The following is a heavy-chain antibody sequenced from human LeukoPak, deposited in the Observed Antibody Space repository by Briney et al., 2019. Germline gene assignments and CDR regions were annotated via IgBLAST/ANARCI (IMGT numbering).Heavy chain of an antibody. J-gene: IGHJ4*02. CDR3: ANQAYSQFDY. D-gene: IGHD4-11*01. CDR2: ISPDGSAE. CDR1: GFAFSSYW. Sequence: QPGGSLRLSCVASGFAFSSYWMSWVRQAPGKGLELVANISPDGSAEDYVDSVRGRFAISRDNAKRSLYLQMNSLSPEDTAVYYCANQAYSQFDYWGQGTLVSLSS. V-gene: IGHV3-7*01.